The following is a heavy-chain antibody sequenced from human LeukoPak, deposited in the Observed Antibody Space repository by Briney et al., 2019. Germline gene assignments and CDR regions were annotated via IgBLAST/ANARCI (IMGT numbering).Heavy chain of an antibody. Sequence: PSETLSLTCTVSGGSISSYYWSWIRQPPGKGLEWIGYIYYSGSTNYNPSLKSRVTISVDTSKNQFSLKLSSVTAADTAVCYCARIGSMVVYYFDYWGQGTLVTVSS. CDR3: ARIGSMVVYYFDY. D-gene: IGHD4-23*01. CDR1: GGSISSYY. J-gene: IGHJ4*02. CDR2: IYYSGST. V-gene: IGHV4-59*01.